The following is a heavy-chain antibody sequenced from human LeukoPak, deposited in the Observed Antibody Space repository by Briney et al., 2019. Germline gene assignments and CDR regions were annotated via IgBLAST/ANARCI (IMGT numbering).Heavy chain of an antibody. CDR2: IIPILGIA. CDR3: ARASDYGDYVGSFDY. CDR1: GGTFSSYA. J-gene: IGHJ4*02. Sequence: GASVKVSCKASGGTFSSYAISWVRQAPGQGLEWMGRIIPILGIANYAQKFQGRVTITADKSTSTAYMELSSLRSEDTAVYYCARASDYGDYVGSFDYWGRGTLVTVSS. V-gene: IGHV1-69*04. D-gene: IGHD4-17*01.